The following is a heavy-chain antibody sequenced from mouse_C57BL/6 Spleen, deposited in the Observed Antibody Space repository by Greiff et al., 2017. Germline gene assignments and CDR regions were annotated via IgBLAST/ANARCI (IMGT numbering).Heavy chain of an antibody. J-gene: IGHJ4*01. D-gene: IGHD2-3*01. Sequence: EVQLQESGGGLVQPGGSLKLSCAASGFTFSDYYMYWVRQTPEKRLEWVAYISNGGGSTYYPDTVQGRFTISRDNAKNTLYLQMSRLKSEDTAMYYCARRMVTTWDYAMDYWGQGTSVTVSS. CDR3: ARRMVTTWDYAMDY. CDR2: ISNGGGST. V-gene: IGHV5-12*01. CDR1: GFTFSDYY.